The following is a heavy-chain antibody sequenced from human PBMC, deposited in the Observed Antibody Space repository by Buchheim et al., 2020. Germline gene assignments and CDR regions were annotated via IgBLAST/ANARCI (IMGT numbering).Heavy chain of an antibody. CDR2: INPNSGGT. CDR1: GYTFTDYY. CDR3: ARDRAGVTAIQGQDYYGMDV. V-gene: IGHV1-2*04. D-gene: IGHD2-21*02. J-gene: IGHJ6*02. Sequence: QVQLVQSGAEVKKPGASVKVSCKASGYTFTDYYMHWVRQAPGQGLEWMGWINPNSGGTNYAQKFKGSVTMTRDTSISTAYMELSRLRSDDTAVYYCARDRAGVTAIQGQDYYGMDVWGQGTT.